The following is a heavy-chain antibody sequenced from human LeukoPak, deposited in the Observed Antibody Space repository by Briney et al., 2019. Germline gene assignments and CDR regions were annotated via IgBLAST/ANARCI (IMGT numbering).Heavy chain of an antibody. Sequence: SETLSLTCTVSGGSVGAFYWSWIRQPPGKGLQWIGYVSYTGSTNHTGSTNYNPSLKSRVNISVDTSNNQFSLKLSSLTAADTAVYFCARNRVATIYGKIDYWGQGTLVTVSS. J-gene: IGHJ4*02. CDR1: GGSVGAFY. CDR2: VSYTGSTNHTGST. D-gene: IGHD5-12*01. V-gene: IGHV4-59*02. CDR3: ARNRVATIYGKIDY.